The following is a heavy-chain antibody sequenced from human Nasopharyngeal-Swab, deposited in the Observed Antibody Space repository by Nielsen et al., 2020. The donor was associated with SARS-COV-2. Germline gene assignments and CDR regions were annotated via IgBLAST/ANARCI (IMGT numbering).Heavy chain of an antibody. CDR2: ISWNSDR. Sequence: SLKISCAASGFTFDDYAMHWVRQAPGKGLEWVSSISWNSDRVYVDSVKGRFTISRDNAENSLYLQMNSLRAEDTAVYYCARVSYAILTGYYAAFDIWGQGTMVTVSS. D-gene: IGHD3-9*01. CDR3: ARVSYAILTGYYAAFDI. CDR1: GFTFDDYA. V-gene: IGHV3-9*01. J-gene: IGHJ3*02.